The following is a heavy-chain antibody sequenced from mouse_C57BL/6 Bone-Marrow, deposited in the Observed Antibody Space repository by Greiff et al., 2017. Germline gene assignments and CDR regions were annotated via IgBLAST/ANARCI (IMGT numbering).Heavy chain of an antibody. CDR1: GFTFSSYT. CDR3: SRQVTTVLATKYFDV. V-gene: IGHV5-9*01. CDR2: ISGGGGNT. D-gene: IGHD1-1*01. J-gene: IGHJ1*03. Sequence: EVQGVESGGGLAKPGGSLKLSCAASGFTFSSYTMSWVRQTPEKRLQWVAAISGGGGNTYYPDSVKGRFTISRDNDKNILYLQMSSLRSEDTALYYWSRQVTTVLATKYFDVGGTGTTVTVAS.